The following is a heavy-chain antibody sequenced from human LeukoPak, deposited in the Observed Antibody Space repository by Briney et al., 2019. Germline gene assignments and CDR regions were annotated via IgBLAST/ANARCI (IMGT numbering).Heavy chain of an antibody. V-gene: IGHV4-4*07. J-gene: IGHJ5*02. D-gene: IGHD3-10*01. Sequence: SETLPLTCTVSGCSISSYYWSWIRQPAGKGLEWIGRIYTSGSKNYNPSVKSRVTMSGDTSKNQFSLKLSSVTAADTAVYYCARDLFPYGSGTYIPWGQGTLVTVSS. CDR1: GCSISSYY. CDR3: ARDLFPYGSGTYIP. CDR2: IYTSGSK.